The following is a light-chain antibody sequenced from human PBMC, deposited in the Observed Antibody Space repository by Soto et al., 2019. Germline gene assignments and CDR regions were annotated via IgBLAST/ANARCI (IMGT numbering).Light chain of an antibody. CDR2: PAS. Sequence: DIQLTQSPSFLSASVGDRVTVSCRASQDISTSLAWFQQKAGKVPQLLVYPASTLQDGVPSRFSGSGSGTYFTLTINNLQAEECATYYCQHLRTYPFSFGQGTKLDIK. V-gene: IGKV1-9*01. CDR3: QHLRTYPFS. CDR1: QDISTS. J-gene: IGKJ2*03.